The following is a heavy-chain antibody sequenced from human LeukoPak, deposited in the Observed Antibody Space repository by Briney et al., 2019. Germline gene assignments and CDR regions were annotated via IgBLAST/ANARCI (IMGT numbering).Heavy chain of an antibody. Sequence: GGSLRLSCAASGFTFSSYSMKWVRQAPGKGLEWVSSISSTSSYIHLADSVKGRFTISRDNAKNSLYLQMNSLRAEDTAVYYCVKDGHCTHTSCYYFDYWGQGTLVTVSS. CDR3: VKDGHCTHTSCYYFDY. V-gene: IGHV3-21*01. D-gene: IGHD2-2*01. J-gene: IGHJ4*02. CDR1: GFTFSSYS. CDR2: ISSTSSYI.